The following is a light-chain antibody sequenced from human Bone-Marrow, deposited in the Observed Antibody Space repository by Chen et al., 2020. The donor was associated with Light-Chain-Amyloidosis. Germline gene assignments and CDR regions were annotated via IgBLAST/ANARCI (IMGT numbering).Light chain of an antibody. CDR2: DVS. Sequence: SALTKHPSLPGSRGQSITISCTGTRSDIGDYYYISCYQQHPGKAPRLIIYDVSDRPSGVSSRFSFSKSGNTASLTISGLQAEDEAYYHCSSYSSSTSWVFGGGTNLAVL. CDR3: SSYSSSTSWV. V-gene: IGLV2-14*03. J-gene: IGLJ3*02. CDR1: RSDIGDYYY.